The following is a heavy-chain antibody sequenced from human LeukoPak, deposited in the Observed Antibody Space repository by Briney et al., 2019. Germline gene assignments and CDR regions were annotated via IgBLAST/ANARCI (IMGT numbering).Heavy chain of an antibody. V-gene: IGHV4-34*01. CDR1: GGSFSGYY. D-gene: IGHD3-22*01. J-gene: IGHJ4*02. CDR3: ARHNYDSSGYYSRPYYFDY. Sequence: SETLSLTCAVYGGSFSGYYWSWIRQPPGKGLEWIGSIYYSGSTYYNPSLKSRVTISVDTSKNQFSLKLSSVTAADTAVYYCARHNYDSSGYYSRPYYFDYWGQGTLVTVSS. CDR2: IYYSGST.